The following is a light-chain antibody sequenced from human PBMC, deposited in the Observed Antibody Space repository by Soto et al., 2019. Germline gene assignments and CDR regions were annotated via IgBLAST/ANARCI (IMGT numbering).Light chain of an antibody. CDR1: QSVSSY. J-gene: IGKJ5*01. Sequence: EIVLTQSAFTLSLSRGGRSTLSVMASQSVSSYLAWYQQKPGQAPRLLIYDASNRATGIPARFSGGGSGTDFTLTIDNLEPEDFAIYYCQQRSNWPPIAFGQGTRLEIK. CDR2: DAS. V-gene: IGKV3-11*01. CDR3: QQRSNWPPIA.